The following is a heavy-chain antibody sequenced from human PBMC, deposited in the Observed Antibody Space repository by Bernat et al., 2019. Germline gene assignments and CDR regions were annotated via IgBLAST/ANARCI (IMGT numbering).Heavy chain of an antibody. CDR3: ARDFGLDY. J-gene: IGHJ4*02. V-gene: IGHV3-33*01. D-gene: IGHD3-3*01. CDR1: GFTFSSYG. CDR2: IWYDGSNK. Sequence: QVQLVESGGGVVQPGRSLRLSCAASGFTFSSYGMHWVRQAPGKGLEWVAVIWYDGSNKYYADSVKGRLTISRDNSKNTLYLKMNSLRAEETAVYYGARDFGLDYWGQGTLVTVSS.